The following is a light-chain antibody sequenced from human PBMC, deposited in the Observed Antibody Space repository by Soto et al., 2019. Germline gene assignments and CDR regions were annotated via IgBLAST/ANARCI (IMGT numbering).Light chain of an antibody. CDR3: GADHGSGSNFV. CDR1: SGYILYN. Sequence: QPVLTQPPSASASLGASVTLTCTLSSGYILYNVDWYQQRPGKGPQFVMRVGPGGIVGSKGEGIPDRFSVSASDLNRFLTIKNIQEGDESDYHCGADHGSGSNFVFGGGTQLTVL. CDR2: VGPGGIVG. J-gene: IGLJ7*01. V-gene: IGLV9-49*03.